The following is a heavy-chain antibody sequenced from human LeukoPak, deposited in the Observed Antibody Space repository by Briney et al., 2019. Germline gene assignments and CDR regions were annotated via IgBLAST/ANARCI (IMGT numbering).Heavy chain of an antibody. D-gene: IGHD3-3*01. V-gene: IGHV4-4*07. Sequence: SETLSLTCTVSGASFSIYYWSWIRQPAGKGLEWIGRIYTRGSTNYNPSLKSRVTMSVDTSKNQFSLKLSSVTAADTAVYYCAGGHYDFWSGYYTSFDYWGQGTLVTVSS. J-gene: IGHJ4*02. CDR3: AGGHYDFWSGYYTSFDY. CDR1: GASFSIYY. CDR2: IYTRGST.